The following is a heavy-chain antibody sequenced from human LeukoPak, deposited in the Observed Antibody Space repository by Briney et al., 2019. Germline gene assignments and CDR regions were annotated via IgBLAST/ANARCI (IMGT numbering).Heavy chain of an antibody. CDR3: ARGEGIAAAGTFDY. V-gene: IGHV1-69*04. CDR2: IIPILGIA. Sequence: SVKVSCKASGGTFSSYAISWVRQAPGQGLEWMGRIIPILGIANYAQKFQGRVTITADKSTSTAYMELSSLRSEDTAVYYCARGEGIAAAGTFDYWGQGTLVTVSS. CDR1: GGTFSSYA. D-gene: IGHD6-13*01. J-gene: IGHJ4*02.